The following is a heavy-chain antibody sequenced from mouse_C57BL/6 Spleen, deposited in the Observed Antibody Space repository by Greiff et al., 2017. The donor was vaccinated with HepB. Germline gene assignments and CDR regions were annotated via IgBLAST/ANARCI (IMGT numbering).Heavy chain of an antibody. Sequence: QVQLQQSGPELVKPGASVKISCKASGYAFSSSWMNWVKQRPGKGLEWIGRIYPGDGDTNYNGKFKGKATLTADKSSSTAYMQLSSLTSEDAAVYFCARNVDYDGGRYALDYWGQGTSVTVSS. J-gene: IGHJ4*01. CDR3: ARNVDYDGGRYALDY. CDR1: GYAFSSSW. D-gene: IGHD2-4*01. V-gene: IGHV1-82*01. CDR2: IYPGDGDT.